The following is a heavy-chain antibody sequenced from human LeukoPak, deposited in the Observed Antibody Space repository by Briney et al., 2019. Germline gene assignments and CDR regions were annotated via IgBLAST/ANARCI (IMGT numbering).Heavy chain of an antibody. V-gene: IGHV3-53*01. Sequence: PGGSLILSCAASGFTVSSNYMSWVRQAPGKGLEWVSVIYSGGNTYYADSVKGRFTISRDNSKNTLYLQMNSLRAEDTAVYYCARVARARLFDYWGQGTLVTVSS. CDR1: GFTVSSNY. D-gene: IGHD6-6*01. CDR3: ARVARARLFDY. CDR2: IYSGGNT. J-gene: IGHJ4*02.